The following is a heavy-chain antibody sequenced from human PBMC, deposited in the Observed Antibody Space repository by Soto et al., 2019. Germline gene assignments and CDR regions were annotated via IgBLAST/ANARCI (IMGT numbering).Heavy chain of an antibody. CDR3: AKESDYYGSGSYYGYFDY. D-gene: IGHD3-10*01. Sequence: GGSLRLSCAASGFTFSSYAMSWVRQAPGRGLEWVSAISGSGGSTYYADSVKGRFTISRDNSKNTLYLQMNSLRAEDTAVYYCAKESDYYGSGSYYGYFDYWGQGTLVTVSS. CDR2: ISGSGGST. V-gene: IGHV3-23*01. CDR1: GFTFSSYA. J-gene: IGHJ4*02.